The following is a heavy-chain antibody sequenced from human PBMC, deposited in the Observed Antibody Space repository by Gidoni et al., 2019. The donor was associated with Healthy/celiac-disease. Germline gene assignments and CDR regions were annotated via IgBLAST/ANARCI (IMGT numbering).Heavy chain of an antibody. Sequence: QVQLVQSGAEVKKPGASVKVSCKASGGTFTRYAINWVRQAPGQGLEWMGGVIPIFGTAIYAQKFQGRVTITADESTSTAYMELSSLRSEDTAVYYCARAHQSIAARPPRYYGMDVWGQGTTVTVSS. CDR3: ARAHQSIAARPPRYYGMDV. J-gene: IGHJ6*02. CDR2: VIPIFGTA. D-gene: IGHD6-6*01. V-gene: IGHV1-69*01. CDR1: GGTFTRYA.